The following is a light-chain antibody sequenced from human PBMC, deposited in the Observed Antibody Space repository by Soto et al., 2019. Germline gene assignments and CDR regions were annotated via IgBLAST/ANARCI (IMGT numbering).Light chain of an antibody. V-gene: IGLV1-40*01. CDR1: SSNIGAFYH. CDR2: GNN. Sequence: QSVLTHPPSVSGAPGQRVTISCTGSSSNIGAFYHVHWYQQLPGTAPKLLIYGNNNRPSGVPDRFSGSKSGTSASLAITGLQAEDEADYFCQSYDSSLSGSVFGGGTKLTVL. CDR3: QSYDSSLSGSV. J-gene: IGLJ3*02.